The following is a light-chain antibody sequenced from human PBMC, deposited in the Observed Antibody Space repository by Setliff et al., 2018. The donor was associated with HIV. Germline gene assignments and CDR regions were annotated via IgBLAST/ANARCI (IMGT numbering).Light chain of an antibody. CDR3: CSYARSSTYV. CDR2: EVT. CDR1: SSDVGNYNL. Sequence: QSALTQPASVSRSPGQSITLSCTGSSSDVGNYNLVSWYQHHPGTAPKLVIHEVTKRPSGVSNRFSGSKSGNTASLTISGLQAEDEADYYCCSYARSSTYVFGTGTRSPS. J-gene: IGLJ1*01. V-gene: IGLV2-23*02.